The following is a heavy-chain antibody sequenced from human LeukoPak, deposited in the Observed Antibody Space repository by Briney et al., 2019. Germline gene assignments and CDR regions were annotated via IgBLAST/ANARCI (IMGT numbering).Heavy chain of an antibody. Sequence: GGSLRLACVASGFTFSTYTFNWVRQAPGKGLEWLSYISSGGLTIFYADSVKGRFTISRDNTKNAIYLDMTNLRAEDTAVYYCARDFDYGDYIDFWGQGTLVAVSS. D-gene: IGHD4/OR15-4a*01. CDR1: GFTFSTYT. J-gene: IGHJ4*02. V-gene: IGHV3-48*04. CDR3: ARDFDYGDYIDF. CDR2: ISSGGLTI.